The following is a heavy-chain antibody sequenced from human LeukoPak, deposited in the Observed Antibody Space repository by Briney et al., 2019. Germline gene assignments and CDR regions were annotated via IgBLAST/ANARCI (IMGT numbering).Heavy chain of an antibody. Sequence: GGSLRLSCAASGFTFSSYSMNWVRQAPGEGLEWVSYISSLSGTIYYADSVKGRFTISRDNAKNSLYLQMDSLRAEDTAVYYCAKSQVTSGYPFDYWGQGTLVTVSS. D-gene: IGHD3-22*01. J-gene: IGHJ4*02. V-gene: IGHV3-48*01. CDR2: ISSLSGTI. CDR3: AKSQVTSGYPFDY. CDR1: GFTFSSYS.